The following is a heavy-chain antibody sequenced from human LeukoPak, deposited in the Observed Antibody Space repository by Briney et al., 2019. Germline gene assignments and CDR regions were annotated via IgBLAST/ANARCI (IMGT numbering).Heavy chain of an antibody. D-gene: IGHD3-9*01. J-gene: IGHJ3*02. CDR2: IYYSGST. CDR1: GGSISSYY. V-gene: IGHV4-59*08. CDR3: ARAGTYYDIPYAFDI. Sequence: PSETLSLTCTVSGGSISSYYWSWIRQPPGKGLEWIGYIYYSGSTNYNPSLKSRVTISVDTSKNQFSLKLSSVTAADTAVYYCARAGTYYDIPYAFDIWGQGTMVTVSS.